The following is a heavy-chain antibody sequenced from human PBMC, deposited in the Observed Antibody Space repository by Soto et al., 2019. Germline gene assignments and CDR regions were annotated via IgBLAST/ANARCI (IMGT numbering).Heavy chain of an antibody. V-gene: IGHV3-23*01. CDR2: SSATGAGT. CDR3: AKDRRAGGNYGFDSDF. CDR1: GFTFSSYG. Sequence: EVQLLESGGGLVQPGGSLRLSCAASGFTFSSYGMTWVRQAPGKGLEWVSFSSATGAGTYYADSVKGRFTISRDTSKNSLYLQMASLRADDTAVYYCAKDRRAGGNYGFDSDFRGQGALVIVSS. D-gene: IGHD1-26*01. J-gene: IGHJ4*02.